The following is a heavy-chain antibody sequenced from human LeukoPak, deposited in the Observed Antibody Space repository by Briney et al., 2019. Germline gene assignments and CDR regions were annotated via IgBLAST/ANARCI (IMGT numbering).Heavy chain of an antibody. CDR3: ATNYGSGSYPDAFDI. D-gene: IGHD3-10*01. CDR2: IYYSGST. Sequence: SETLSLTCTVSGGSISSYYWSWIRQPPGKGLEWIGYIYYSGSTNYNPSLKSRVTISVDTSKNQFSLKLSSVTAADTAVYYCATNYGSGSYPDAFDIWGQGTMVTVSS. CDR1: GGSISSYY. J-gene: IGHJ3*02. V-gene: IGHV4-59*08.